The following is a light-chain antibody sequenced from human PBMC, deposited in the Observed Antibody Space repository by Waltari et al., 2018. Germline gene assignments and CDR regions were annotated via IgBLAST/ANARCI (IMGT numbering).Light chain of an antibody. J-gene: IGKJ1*01. CDR3: QQYYSRQT. V-gene: IGKV4-1*01. CDR1: QSLLYNSNDKNN. CDR2: WAS. Sequence: DIVKTQSPDSLAVSLGERVTINCKSSQSLLYNSNDKNNLAWYQQKPGQPPKLLFYWASPRHSGVPDRFSGSGSATDFTLTNSSPQAEVVAVYYCQQYYSRQTFGQGTRVEIK.